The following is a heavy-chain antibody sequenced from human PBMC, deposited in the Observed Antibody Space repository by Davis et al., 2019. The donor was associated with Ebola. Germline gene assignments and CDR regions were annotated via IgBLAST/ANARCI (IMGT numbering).Heavy chain of an antibody. D-gene: IGHD1-26*01. CDR1: GFTFSSYA. CDR3: ARDLGPGNSGSYYGDDAFDI. CDR2: ISGSGGST. Sequence: PGGSLRLSCAASGFTFSSYAMSWVRQAPGKGLEWVSAISGSGGSTYYADSVKGRFTISRDNSKNTLYLQMNSLRAEDTAVYYCARDLGPGNSGSYYGDDAFDIWGQGTMVTVSS. V-gene: IGHV3-23*01. J-gene: IGHJ3*02.